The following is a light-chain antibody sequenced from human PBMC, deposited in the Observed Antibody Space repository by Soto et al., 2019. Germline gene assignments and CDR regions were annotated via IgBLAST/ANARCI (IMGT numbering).Light chain of an antibody. Sequence: QSALTQPASVSGSPGQSITISCTGTSSDVGLYNLVSWYQQLPGKAPKLIIYEVNERPSGIFDRFSGSKSGNTASLTISGLQDEDEADYYCCSYVGSSILMFGGGTKVTVL. CDR3: CSYVGSSILM. V-gene: IGLV2-23*02. J-gene: IGLJ3*02. CDR2: EVN. CDR1: SSDVGLYNL.